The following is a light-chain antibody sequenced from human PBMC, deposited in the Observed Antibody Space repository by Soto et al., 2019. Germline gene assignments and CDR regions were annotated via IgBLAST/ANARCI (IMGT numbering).Light chain of an antibody. CDR2: DVS. CDR3: SSYTSSSALVV. J-gene: IGLJ2*01. CDR1: SSDVGGYNY. V-gene: IGLV2-14*01. Sequence: QSVLTQPASVSGSPGQSITISCTGTSSDVGGYNYVSWYQQHPGKAPKLMICDVSNRPSGVSNRFSGSKSGNTASQTISGLQAEDEADDYCSSYTSSSALVVFGGGTQLTVL.